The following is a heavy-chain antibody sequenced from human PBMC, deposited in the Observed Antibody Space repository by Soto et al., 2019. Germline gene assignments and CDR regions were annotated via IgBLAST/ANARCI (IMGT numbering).Heavy chain of an antibody. J-gene: IGHJ6*02. V-gene: IGHV3-48*02. D-gene: IGHD6-6*01. CDR1: GFTFSSYS. CDR2: ISSSSSTI. CDR3: ARDKGPLRQLVPYYYYYGMDV. Sequence: PGGSLRLSCAASGFTFSSYSMNWVRQAPGKGLEWVSYISSSSSTIYYADSVKGRFTISRDNAKNSLYLQMNSLRDEDTAVYYCARDKGPLRQLVPYYYYYGMDVWGQGTTVTVSS.